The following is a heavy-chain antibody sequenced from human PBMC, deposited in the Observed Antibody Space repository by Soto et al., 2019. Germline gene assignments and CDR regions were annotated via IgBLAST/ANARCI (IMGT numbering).Heavy chain of an antibody. V-gene: IGHV4-39*01. Sequence: TVCGGNIGNLSYCWGWKRKPPGKGLEWIGSIYYSGSTYYNPSLKSRVTISVDTSKNQFSLKLSSVTAADTAVYYGARTDEEYYFDYWGQGTLDTVSP. J-gene: IGHJ4*02. CDR1: GGNIGNLSYC. CDR3: ARTDEEYYFDY. D-gene: IGHD3-10*01. CDR2: IYYSGST.